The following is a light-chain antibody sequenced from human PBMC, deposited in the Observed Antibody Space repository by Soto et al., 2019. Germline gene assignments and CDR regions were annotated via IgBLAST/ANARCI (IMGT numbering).Light chain of an antibody. V-gene: IGKV3-15*01. J-gene: IGKJ5*01. CDR2: GAS. CDR1: QSVSSN. Sequence: EIVITQSPATLSVSPGERCTLSCRASQSVSSNVAWYQQKPGQAPRLLIYGASTRATGIPARFSGSGSGTEFTLTISSLQSEDFAVYYCQQYNNWPITFGQGTRLEIK. CDR3: QQYNNWPIT.